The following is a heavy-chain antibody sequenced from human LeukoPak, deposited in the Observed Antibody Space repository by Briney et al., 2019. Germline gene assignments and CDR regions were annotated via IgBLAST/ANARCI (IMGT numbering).Heavy chain of an antibody. V-gene: IGHV3-30*02. D-gene: IGHD3-10*01. CDR2: IRCDGSNI. Sequence: RGCPRDSRAASGFTSSSIGMHWVPAAPGQGLRRGAFIRCDGSNINYADSVKGRVTLSRDNSQKALYLQMSSLRAEDTAVYYWAKDISSYGAGTTADYWGQGTLVTVSS. CDR3: AKDISSYGAGTTADY. CDR1: GFTSSSIG. J-gene: IGHJ4*02.